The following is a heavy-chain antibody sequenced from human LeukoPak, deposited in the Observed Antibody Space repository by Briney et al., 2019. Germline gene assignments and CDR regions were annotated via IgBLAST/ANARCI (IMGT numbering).Heavy chain of an antibody. V-gene: IGHV4-34*01. J-gene: IGHJ5*02. Sequence: SETLSLTCAVYGGHFSGYYWSWIRQPPGKGPEWIGEINHSGSTNYNPSLKSRVTISVDTSKNQFSLKLSSVTAADTAVYYCASHAYCGSTSCYSWFDPWGQGTLVTVSS. D-gene: IGHD2-2*01. CDR3: ASHAYCGSTSCYSWFDP. CDR2: INHSGST. CDR1: GGHFSGYY.